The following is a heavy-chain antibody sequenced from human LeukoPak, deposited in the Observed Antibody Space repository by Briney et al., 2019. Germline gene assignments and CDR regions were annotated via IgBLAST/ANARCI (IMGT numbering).Heavy chain of an antibody. J-gene: IGHJ6*03. V-gene: IGHV4-39*01. Sequence: SETLTLTCTVSGGSISSSSYYWGWIRQPPGKGLEWIGSIHYSGSTYYNPSLKSRVTISLDTSTNQFSLKLSSVTAADTAVYYCARLFIASPGTRYYYYNMDVWGKGTTVTIFS. CDR3: ARLFIASPGTRYYYYNMDV. CDR2: IHYSGST. D-gene: IGHD6-13*01. CDR1: GGSISSSSYY.